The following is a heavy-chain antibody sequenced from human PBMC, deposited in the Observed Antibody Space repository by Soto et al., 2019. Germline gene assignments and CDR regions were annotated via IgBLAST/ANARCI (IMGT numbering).Heavy chain of an antibody. CDR1: EDSFANSW. CDR3: ASQRYDSSGYHDYYYGMDV. CDR2: IYPGDSDT. D-gene: IGHD3-22*01. V-gene: IGHV5-51*01. J-gene: IGHJ6*02. Sequence: PGESLKISCKGSEDSFANSWIGWVRQLPGKGLEWVGVIYPGDSDTRYSPSFQGEVTISADKSINTAYLQWSSLKASDTAMYYCASQRYDSSGYHDYYYGMDVWGQGTTVTVSS.